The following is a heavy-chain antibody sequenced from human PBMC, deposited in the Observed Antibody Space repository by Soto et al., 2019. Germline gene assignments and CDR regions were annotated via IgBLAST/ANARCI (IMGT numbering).Heavy chain of an antibody. CDR2: ISNYNGDT. CDR1: GYTFTDFG. J-gene: IGHJ5*02. D-gene: IGHD3-10*01. V-gene: IGHV1-18*01. Sequence: QVQLVQSATDVKKPGASVKVSCKASGYTFTDFGTSWVRQAPGQGLEWLGWISNYNGDTNYAQKFQGSVTLISHRPPCTAYMELRSLRSDDAAVNYCPRDPNLPTPKPSGNYYSDHSGQGTLVTVSS. CDR3: PRDPNLPTPKPSGNYYSDH.